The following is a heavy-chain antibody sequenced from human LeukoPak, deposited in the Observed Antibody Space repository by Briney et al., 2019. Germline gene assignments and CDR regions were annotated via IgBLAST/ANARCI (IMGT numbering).Heavy chain of an antibody. CDR2: ISNSGNTI. V-gene: IGHV3-11*01. Sequence: PGGSLRLSCAASGFTFSDYYMTWIRQAPGKGLEWVSYISNSGNTIYYADSVKGRFTISRDNAKNSLYLQMSSLRAEDTAVYYCARKGLRYFDFDYWGQGTLVTVSS. CDR3: ARKGLRYFDFDY. D-gene: IGHD3-9*01. CDR1: GFTFSDYY. J-gene: IGHJ4*02.